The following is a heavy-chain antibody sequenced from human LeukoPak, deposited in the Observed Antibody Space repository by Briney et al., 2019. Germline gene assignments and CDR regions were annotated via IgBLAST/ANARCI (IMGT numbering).Heavy chain of an antibody. V-gene: IGHV3-23*01. CDR1: GFTFSSYA. J-gene: IGHJ4*02. Sequence: AGSLRLSCAASGFTFSSYAMSWVRQAPGKGLEWVSVISGSGGSTYSAESVKGRFTISRDNSKNTLYLQMNSLRVEDTAVYYCAKGPRASGWTYFDYWGQGTLVTVSS. CDR3: AKGPRASGWTYFDY. D-gene: IGHD6-19*01. CDR2: ISGSGGST.